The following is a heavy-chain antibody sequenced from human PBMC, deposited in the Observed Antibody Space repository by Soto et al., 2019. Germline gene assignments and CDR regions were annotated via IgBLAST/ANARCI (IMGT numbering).Heavy chain of an antibody. CDR1: GFTFSNYV. CDR2: ISGSGGIT. V-gene: IGHV3-23*01. J-gene: IGHJ4*01. D-gene: IGHD5-18*01. Sequence: GGSLRLSCAASGFTFSNYVMSWVRQAPGEGLEWVSAISGSGGITYYADSVKGRFTISRDNSKNTLYLQMNSLRAEDTAVYYCAREVDRALVGSPHYFDYWGQGTLVTVS. CDR3: AREVDRALVGSPHYFDY.